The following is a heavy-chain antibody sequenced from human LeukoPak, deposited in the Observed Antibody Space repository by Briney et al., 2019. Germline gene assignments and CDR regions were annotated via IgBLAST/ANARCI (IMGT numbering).Heavy chain of an antibody. CDR3: ARDKSMVRGVTTLYYFDY. CDR2: INPNSGGT. V-gene: IGHV1-2*02. CDR1: GYTFTGYY. Sequence: ASVKVSCKASGYTFTGYYMHWVRQAPGQGLEWMGWINPNSGGTNYAQKFQGRVTMTRETSISTAYMELSRLRSDDTVVYYCARDKSMVRGVTTLYYFDYWGQGTLVTVSS. J-gene: IGHJ4*02. D-gene: IGHD3-10*01.